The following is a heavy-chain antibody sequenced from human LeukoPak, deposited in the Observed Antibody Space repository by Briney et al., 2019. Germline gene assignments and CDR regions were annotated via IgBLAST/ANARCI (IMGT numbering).Heavy chain of an antibody. CDR3: ARPYTPQSSGWYLFDY. CDR1: GFVFSIYT. D-gene: IGHD6-19*01. J-gene: IGHJ4*02. CDR2: ISGSGNGFSI. V-gene: IGHV3-64*04. Sequence: GGSLRLSCSASGFVFSIYTMYWVRQAPGKGPEYVSTISGSGNGFSIYYADSVKGRFTISRDDSKSTLYLQMNSLRAEDTAVYYCARPYTPQSSGWYLFDYRGQGTLVTVSS.